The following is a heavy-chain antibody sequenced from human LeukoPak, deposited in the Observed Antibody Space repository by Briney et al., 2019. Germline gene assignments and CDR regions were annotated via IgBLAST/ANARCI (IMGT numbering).Heavy chain of an antibody. J-gene: IGHJ4*02. CDR1: GGSISSGSYY. Sequence: PSETLSLTCTVSGGSISSGSYYWGWIRQPPGKGLEWIGSIYYSGSTYYNPSLKSRVTISVDTSKNQFSLKLSSVTAADTAVYYCARQDGYYDSSGCLDYWGQGTLVTVSS. V-gene: IGHV4-39*01. CDR3: ARQDGYYDSSGCLDY. CDR2: IYYSGST. D-gene: IGHD3-22*01.